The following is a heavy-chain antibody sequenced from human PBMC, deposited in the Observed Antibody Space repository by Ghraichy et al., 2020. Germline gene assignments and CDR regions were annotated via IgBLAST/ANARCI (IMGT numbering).Heavy chain of an antibody. D-gene: IGHD5-24*01. CDR1: DYSISNRYF. J-gene: IGHJ4*02. CDR3: ATITDRDGYNLPY. Sequence: SETRERNCAVSDYSISNRYFWGWVRQPPGKGLEWIGHIWHSGSTYYNPSLKSRVSISVDTSKNQFSLKLTSMTAADTAVYYCATITDRDGYNLPYWGQGTLVTVSS. CDR2: IWHSGST. V-gene: IGHV4-38-2*01.